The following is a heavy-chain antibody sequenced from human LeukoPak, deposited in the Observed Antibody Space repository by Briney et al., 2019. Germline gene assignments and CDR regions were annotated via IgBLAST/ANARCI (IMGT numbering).Heavy chain of an antibody. CDR2: IWYDGSNK. J-gene: IGHJ4*02. CDR1: GLTFSDYG. V-gene: IGHV3-33*01. CDR3: ARDIVAAGGRYFDH. Sequence: SGGSLRLSCAASGLTFSDYGMHWVRQTPGRGLEWVAAIWYDGSNKYYADSVEGRFTISRDNSKNTLYLQMNSLRGEDMALYYCARDIVAAGGRYFDHWGQGTLVTVSS. D-gene: IGHD6-13*01.